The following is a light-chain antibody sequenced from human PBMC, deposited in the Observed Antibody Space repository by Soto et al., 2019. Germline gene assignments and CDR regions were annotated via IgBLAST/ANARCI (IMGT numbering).Light chain of an antibody. Sequence: MTQSPPTLSASVGDRVTITCRASQSISSWLAWYQQRPGQAPRLLIYGASTRATGIPARFSGSGSGTEFTLTISSLQSEDFAVYYCQQYNNWPPITFGQGTRLEIK. CDR2: GAS. V-gene: IGKV3-15*01. CDR3: QQYNNWPPIT. CDR1: QSISSW. J-gene: IGKJ5*01.